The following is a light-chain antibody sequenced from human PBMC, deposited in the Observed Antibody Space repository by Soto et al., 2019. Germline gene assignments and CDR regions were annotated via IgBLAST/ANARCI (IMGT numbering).Light chain of an antibody. CDR2: SVS. V-gene: IGLV2-14*03. J-gene: IGLJ1*01. Sequence: QSVLTQPPSVSAAPGQKVTISCSGTSIDIGAYDHVAWYQQFTGKTPKLMIYSVSNRPSGVSNRFSGSKSGNTASLTISGLQAEDEADYYCISYTVSRSYVFGTGTKVTVL. CDR1: SIDIGAYDH. CDR3: ISYTVSRSYV.